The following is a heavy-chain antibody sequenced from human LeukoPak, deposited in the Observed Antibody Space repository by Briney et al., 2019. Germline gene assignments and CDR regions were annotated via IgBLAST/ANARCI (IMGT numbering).Heavy chain of an antibody. D-gene: IGHD5-18*01. Sequence: PGGSPRLSCTASGFTFSTSWMSWVRQAQGKRVEWVANIKQDGSEKYYVDSVRGRFTISRDNAKNSLYLRLNSLRVEDTAVYYCARGYSYGSTGTYWGQGALVTVSS. V-gene: IGHV3-7*01. CDR1: GFTFSTSW. CDR2: IKQDGSEK. J-gene: IGHJ4*02. CDR3: ARGYSYGSTGTY.